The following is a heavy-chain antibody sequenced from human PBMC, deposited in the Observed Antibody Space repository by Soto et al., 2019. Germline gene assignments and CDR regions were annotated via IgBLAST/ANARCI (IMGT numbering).Heavy chain of an antibody. CDR1: GFTFSSYW. V-gene: IGHV3-74*01. D-gene: IGHD3-22*01. J-gene: IGHJ4*02. CDR3: ARGVLCDNSDYYLCPFDY. CDR2: INSDGSRT. Sequence: GGSLRLSCAASGFTFSSYWMHWVRQVPGKGLLWVSRINSDGSRTSYADSVKGRFTISRDNAKNTLYLQVNSLRVEDTAVYYCARGVLCDNSDYYLCPFDYWGQGTLVTVSS.